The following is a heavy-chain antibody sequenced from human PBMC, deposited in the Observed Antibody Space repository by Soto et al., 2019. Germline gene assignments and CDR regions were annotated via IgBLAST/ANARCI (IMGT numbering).Heavy chain of an antibody. D-gene: IGHD5-18*01. CDR3: ARGVPYSYGYVSWFDP. CDR1: GGSISSGGYY. Sequence: PSETLCLTCAVSGGSISSGGYYWSWIRQPPGKGLEWIGYIYYSGSTNYNPSLKSRVTISVDTSKNQFSLKLSSVTAADTAVYYCARGVPYSYGYVSWFDPWGQGTLVTVSS. V-gene: IGHV4-61*08. CDR2: IYYSGST. J-gene: IGHJ5*02.